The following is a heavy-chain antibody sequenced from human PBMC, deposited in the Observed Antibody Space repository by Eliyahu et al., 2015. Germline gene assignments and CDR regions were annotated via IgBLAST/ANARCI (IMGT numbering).Heavy chain of an antibody. V-gene: IGHV4-39*07. CDR2: IYYSGST. J-gene: IGHJ6*02. Sequence: QLQLQESGPGLVKPSETLSLTCTVSGGSISSSSYYWGWIRPPPGKGLEWIGSIYYSGSTFYNPSLKSRVTISVDTSKNQFSLKLSSVTAADTAVYYCARDSRAWQLARDYYYYYGMDVWGQGTTVTVSS. CDR1: GGSISSSSYY. D-gene: IGHD6-6*01. CDR3: ARDSRAWQLARDYYYYYGMDV.